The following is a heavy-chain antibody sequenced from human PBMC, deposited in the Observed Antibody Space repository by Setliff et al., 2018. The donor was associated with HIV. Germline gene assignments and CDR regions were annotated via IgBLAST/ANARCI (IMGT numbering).Heavy chain of an antibody. V-gene: IGHV4-4*07. CDR3: ARLPWGGSNLDNSGAFDI. CDR1: GGSISSHY. CDR2: IYTSGST. D-gene: IGHD1-26*01. J-gene: IGHJ3*02. Sequence: SETLSLTCTVSGGSISSHYWSWIRQPAGKGLEWIGRIYTSGSTSYNPSLKSRVTISVDTSKNQFSLKLSSVTAADTAVYFCARLPWGGSNLDNSGAFDIWGQGTMVTVSS.